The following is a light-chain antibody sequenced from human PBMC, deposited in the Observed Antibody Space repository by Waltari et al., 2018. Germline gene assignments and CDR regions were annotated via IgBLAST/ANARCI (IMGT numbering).Light chain of an antibody. CDR1: QSVSSSY. J-gene: IGKJ1*01. CDR2: GAS. Sequence: EIVLTQSPGTLSLSPGDRATLSCRASQSVSSSYLAWYQQKRGQVPRLLIYGASSRATGIPDRFSGSGSGTDFTLTISRLEPEDFAVYYCQQYGSSPQTFGQGTKVEIK. V-gene: IGKV3-20*01. CDR3: QQYGSSPQT.